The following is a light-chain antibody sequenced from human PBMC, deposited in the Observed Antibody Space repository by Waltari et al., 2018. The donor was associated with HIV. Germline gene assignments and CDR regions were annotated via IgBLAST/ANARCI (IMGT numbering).Light chain of an antibody. Sequence: DIQMTQSPSSVSASVGGAVSISCRASQNIGRALAWYQLKPGRAPRLLIYEASRSDDGVPTRCKGSGSRSNFTLGITKLQPEDFAIYFCQQAKNFPHTFAGGTRVE. CDR2: EAS. J-gene: IGKJ4*01. CDR3: QQAKNFPHT. V-gene: IGKV1-12*01. CDR1: QNIGRA.